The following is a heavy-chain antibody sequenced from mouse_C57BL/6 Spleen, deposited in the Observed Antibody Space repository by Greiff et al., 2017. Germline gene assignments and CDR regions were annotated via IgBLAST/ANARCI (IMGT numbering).Heavy chain of an antibody. V-gene: IGHV7-3*01. CDR2: ISNKANGYTT. J-gene: IGHJ4*01. CDR1: GFTFTDYY. CDR3: ASSYSNYYAMYY. D-gene: IGHD2-5*01. Sequence: EVKLMESGGGLVQPGGSLSLSCAASGFTFTDYYMSWVRQSPGKALEWLGFISNKANGYTTEYSSYVKGRFTISRDNSKIILYLQMNALRAEDIATYYCASSYSNYYAMYYWGQGPSVTVSS.